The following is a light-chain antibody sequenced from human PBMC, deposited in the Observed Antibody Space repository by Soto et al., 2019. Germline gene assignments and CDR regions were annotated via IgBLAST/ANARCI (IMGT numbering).Light chain of an antibody. CDR2: EVS. J-gene: IGLJ3*02. CDR3: GSYTSSGTLWL. Sequence: QSALTQPASVSGSPGQSITISCTGTSSDVGGYNYVSWYQQHPGKAPKLMIYEVSNRPSGVSNRFSGSKSGNTASLTISGLRAEDEADYYCGSYTSSGTLWLFGGGTKGPVL. CDR1: SSDVGGYNY. V-gene: IGLV2-14*01.